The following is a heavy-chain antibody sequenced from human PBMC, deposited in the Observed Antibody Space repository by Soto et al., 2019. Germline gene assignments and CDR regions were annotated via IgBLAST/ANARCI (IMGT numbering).Heavy chain of an antibody. CDR2: ISAYNGNT. V-gene: IGHV1-18*04. CDR1: GYTFTSYG. J-gene: IGHJ4*02. Sequence: QVQLVQSGAEVKKPGASVKVSCKASGYTFTSYGISWVRQAPGQGLEWMGWISAYNGNTNYAQKLQGRVTMTTDTSTRTAYRELRTPRSADPPGYYGGGGGGPGGDFDYWGQGTLVTVSS. D-gene: IGHD3-10*01. CDR3: GGGGGPGGDFDY.